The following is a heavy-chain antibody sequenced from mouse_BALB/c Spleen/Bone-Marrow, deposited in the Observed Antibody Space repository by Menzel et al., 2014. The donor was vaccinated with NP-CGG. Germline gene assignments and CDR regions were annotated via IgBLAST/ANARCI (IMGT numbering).Heavy chain of an antibody. CDR2: ISTYYGNT. Sequence: QVQLQQPGPELVRPGVSVKISCKGSSYTFTVYAMHWVKQSHAKSLEWIGVISTYYGNTNYNQKFKGKATMTVDKSSSTAYMELARLTAEDSAVYYCARDDYDYAMDYWGQGTPVTVAS. D-gene: IGHD2-4*01. V-gene: IGHV1-67*01. J-gene: IGHJ4*01. CDR1: SYTFTVYA. CDR3: ARDDYDYAMDY.